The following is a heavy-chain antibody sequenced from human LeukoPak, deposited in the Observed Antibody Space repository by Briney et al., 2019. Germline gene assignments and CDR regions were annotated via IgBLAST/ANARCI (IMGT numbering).Heavy chain of an antibody. J-gene: IGHJ6*02. Sequence: SETLSLTCTVSGGSISSYYWSWIRQPAGKGLEWIGRIYTSGSTNYNPSLKSRVTMSVDTSKNQSSLKLSSVTAADTAVYYCARDVVPRVVAATVQSRYYYYGMDVWGQGTTVTVSS. CDR3: ARDVVPRVVAATVQSRYYYYGMDV. CDR1: GGSISSYY. V-gene: IGHV4-4*07. CDR2: IYTSGST. D-gene: IGHD2-15*01.